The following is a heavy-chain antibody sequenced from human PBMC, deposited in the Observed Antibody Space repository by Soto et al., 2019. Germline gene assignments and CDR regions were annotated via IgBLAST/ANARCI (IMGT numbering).Heavy chain of an antibody. Sequence: QEQLVQSGAEVKKPGASVKVSCKTSGYTFTDYDINWVRQATGQGLEWIGWRNPNSGETGYAQKFQGRVTMTRSASLSTAYLELSSLRSEDTAVYYCARVAVAARTRWYNWFDPWGQGTLVTVSS. CDR2: RNPNSGET. CDR3: ARVAVAARTRWYNWFDP. V-gene: IGHV1-8*01. CDR1: GYTFTDYD. D-gene: IGHD2-15*01. J-gene: IGHJ5*02.